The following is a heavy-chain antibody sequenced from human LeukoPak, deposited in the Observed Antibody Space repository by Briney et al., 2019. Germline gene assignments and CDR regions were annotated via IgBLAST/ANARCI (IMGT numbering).Heavy chain of an antibody. Sequence: GGSLRRYCAAPGFTFNSYAMSWVRHAPGHGLEWVSTISSSGSNTYYADSVKGRFTISRDNSKNTLSLQMNSLRAEDTALYYCAKALSRVLRSTIDYWGQGTLVTVSS. CDR2: ISSSGSNT. CDR1: GFTFNSYA. J-gene: IGHJ4*02. CDR3: AKALSRVLRSTIDY. D-gene: IGHD3-3*01. V-gene: IGHV3-23*01.